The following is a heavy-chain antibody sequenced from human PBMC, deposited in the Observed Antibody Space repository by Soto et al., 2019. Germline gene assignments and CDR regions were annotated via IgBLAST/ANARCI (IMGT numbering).Heavy chain of an antibody. Sequence: QVQLQESGPGLVKPSGTLSLTCAVSGGSISSSNWWSWVRQPPGKGLEWIGGIYHSGSTNYNPSLKSSVTLALDKSKNQFALKLSSVKSADTAVYYCARGMNRNWFDPWGQGTLVTVSS. CDR1: GGSISSSNW. V-gene: IGHV4-4*02. J-gene: IGHJ5*02. CDR2: IYHSGST. CDR3: ARGMNRNWFDP.